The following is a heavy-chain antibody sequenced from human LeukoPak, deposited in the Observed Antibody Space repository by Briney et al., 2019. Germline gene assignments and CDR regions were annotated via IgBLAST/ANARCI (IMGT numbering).Heavy chain of an antibody. CDR2: IYYSGST. J-gene: IGHJ5*02. Sequence: SETLSLTCTVSGGSISSSSYYWGWIRQPPGKGLEWIGSIYYSGSTYYNPSLKGRVTISVDTSKNQFSLKLSSVTAADTAVYYCARGGYNWNDVRGWFDPWGQGTRVTVSS. V-gene: IGHV4-39*01. CDR1: GGSISSSSYY. CDR3: ARGGYNWNDVRGWFDP. D-gene: IGHD1-1*01.